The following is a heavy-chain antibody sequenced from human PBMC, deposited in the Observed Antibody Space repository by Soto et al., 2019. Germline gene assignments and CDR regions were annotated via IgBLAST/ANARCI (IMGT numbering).Heavy chain of an antibody. CDR3: ARGASYYYDKNGDYRNWYFDL. Sequence: QAQLVQSGAEVKKPGASVKVSCQASGYTFTNYDINWMRQATGEGLEWMGWMNPNSGNTGYAEKFQGRVTMTKDTSTSTAYMELSGLTSEDTAVYYCARGASYYYDKNGDYRNWYFDLWCRGTLLRVSS. V-gene: IGHV1-8*01. CDR2: MNPNSGNT. CDR1: GYTFTNYD. D-gene: IGHD3-22*01. J-gene: IGHJ2*01.